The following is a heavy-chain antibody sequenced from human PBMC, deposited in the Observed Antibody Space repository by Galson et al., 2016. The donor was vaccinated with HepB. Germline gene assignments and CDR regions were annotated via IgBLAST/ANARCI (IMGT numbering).Heavy chain of an antibody. CDR1: GFNFGYYN. CDR2: ISSSSDSI. D-gene: IGHD2-21*01. Sequence: SLRLSCAASGFNFGYYNMNWVRQAPGEGLEWISHISSSSDSIYYADSVKGRFTISRDNARKSLFLQMKSLRDEDTAIYYCAREAPSIEARDFDYWGQGTLVTVSS. V-gene: IGHV3-48*02. J-gene: IGHJ4*02. CDR3: AREAPSIEARDFDY.